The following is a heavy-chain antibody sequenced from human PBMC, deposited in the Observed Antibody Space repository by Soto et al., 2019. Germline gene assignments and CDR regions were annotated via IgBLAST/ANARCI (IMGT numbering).Heavy chain of an antibody. CDR3: ARDREVWLRGWGFDP. D-gene: IGHD2-21*01. J-gene: IGHJ5*02. CDR1: GGSISSGGYY. CDR2: IYYSGST. V-gene: IGHV4-31*03. Sequence: PSETLSLTCTVSGGSISSGGYYWSWIRQHPGKGLEWIGYIYYSGSTYYNPSLKSRVTISADTSKNQFSLKLTSVTAAHTAVYYCARDREVWLRGWGFDPWGQGALVTVSS.